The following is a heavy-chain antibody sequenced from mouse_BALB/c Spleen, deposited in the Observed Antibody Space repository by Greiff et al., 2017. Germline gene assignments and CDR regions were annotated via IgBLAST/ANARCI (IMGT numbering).Heavy chain of an antibody. V-gene: IGHV7-3*02. CDR3: ARDTGKSTMITTNAMDY. D-gene: IGHD2-4*01. CDR1: GFTFTDYY. Sequence: EVKLMESGGGLVQPGGSLRLSCATSGFTFTDYYMSWVRQPPGKALEWLGFIRNKANGYTTEYSASVKGRFTISRDNSQSILYLQMNTLRAEDSATYYCARDTGKSTMITTNAMDYWGQGTSVTVSS. CDR2: IRNKANGYTT. J-gene: IGHJ4*01.